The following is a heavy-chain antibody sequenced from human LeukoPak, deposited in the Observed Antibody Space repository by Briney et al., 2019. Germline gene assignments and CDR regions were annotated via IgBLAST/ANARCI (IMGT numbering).Heavy chain of an antibody. Sequence: SETLSLTCTVSGGSISSSNDYWGWIRQPPGKGLEWIGSIYYSGSSYYNPSLKSRVTISGDTSKNKFSLKLSSVTAADTAVYYCRGYSSGWGAGYFDLWGRGTLVTVSS. CDR3: RGYSSGWGAGYFDL. V-gene: IGHV4-39*01. J-gene: IGHJ2*01. D-gene: IGHD6-19*01. CDR1: GGSISSSNDY. CDR2: IYYSGSS.